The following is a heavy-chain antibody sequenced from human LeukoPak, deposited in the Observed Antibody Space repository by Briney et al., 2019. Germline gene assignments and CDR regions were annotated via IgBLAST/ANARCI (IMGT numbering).Heavy chain of an antibody. V-gene: IGHV1-2*02. Sequence: AASVTVSCKASGYTFTGYYMHWVRQAPGQGLEWMGWINPNSCGTDYAQKVQSRVTMNTDTSISTAYMELSRLRSDDTAVYYCARFPVNPAEGAFDIWGQGTMVTVSS. CDR3: ARFPVNPAEGAFDI. CDR2: INPNSCGT. CDR1: GYTFTGYY. J-gene: IGHJ3*02.